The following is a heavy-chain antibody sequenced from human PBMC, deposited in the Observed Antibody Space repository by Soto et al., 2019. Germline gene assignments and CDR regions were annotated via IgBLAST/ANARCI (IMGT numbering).Heavy chain of an antibody. D-gene: IGHD3-3*01. CDR3: AGPRLNYDFWSGYYYY. V-gene: IGHV1-69*13. J-gene: IGHJ4*02. CDR1: GYTFTSYG. Sequence: ASVKVSCKASGYTFTSYGISWVRQAPGQGLEWMGGIIPIFGTANYAQKFQGRVTITADESTSTAYMELSSLRSEDTAVYYCAGPRLNYDFWSGYYYYWGQGTLVTVSS. CDR2: IIPIFGTA.